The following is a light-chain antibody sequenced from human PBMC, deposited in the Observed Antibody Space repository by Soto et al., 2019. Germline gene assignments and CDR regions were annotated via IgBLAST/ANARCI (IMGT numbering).Light chain of an antibody. CDR2: AAS. CDR1: QTIDSY. V-gene: IGKV1-39*01. Sequence: DIQLPQSPPSLSATVGDRVTIPCRASQTIDSYLNWFQQKPGMAPKLLIYAASKLQSGVPSRFRGSGSGTDFTLTIDTLQPDDFASYYCQQTRSGITFGQGTRLEI. CDR3: QQTRSGIT. J-gene: IGKJ5*01.